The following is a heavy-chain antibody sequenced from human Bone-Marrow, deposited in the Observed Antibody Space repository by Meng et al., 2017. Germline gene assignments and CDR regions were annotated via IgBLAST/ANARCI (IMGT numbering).Heavy chain of an antibody. V-gene: IGHV4-34*01. J-gene: IGHJ4*02. D-gene: IGHD1-26*01. Sequence: VTFKQGGAGRLKPSETLSLPCAFSGGSFSGYYWTWIRQPPGKGLEWIGEINHSGSSNYNPSLKSRVTLSADTPERQFSLKLSSVTAADTAVYYCARGRRIVGATFRLFDYWGQGTLVTVSS. CDR3: ARGRRIVGATFRLFDY. CDR2: INHSGSS. CDR1: GGSFSGYY.